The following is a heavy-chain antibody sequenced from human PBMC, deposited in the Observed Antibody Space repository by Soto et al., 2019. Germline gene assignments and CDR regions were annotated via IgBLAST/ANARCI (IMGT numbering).Heavy chain of an antibody. V-gene: IGHV1-18*01. D-gene: IGHD3-10*01. CDR2: ISAYYGTT. Sequence: ASVKVSCKASGYTFTSYGISWVRQAPGQGLEWMGWISAYYGTTNYAQKFQGRVTITADESTSTAYMELSSLRSEDTAVYYCARDESRPVDYYGSGSYYMNYGMDVWGQGTTVTVSS. CDR3: ARDESRPVDYYGSGSYYMNYGMDV. CDR1: GYTFTSYG. J-gene: IGHJ6*02.